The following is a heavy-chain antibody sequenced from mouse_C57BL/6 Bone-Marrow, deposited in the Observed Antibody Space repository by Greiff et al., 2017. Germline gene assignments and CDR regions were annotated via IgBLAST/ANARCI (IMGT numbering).Heavy chain of an antibody. CDR2: ISDGGSYT. Sequence: DVMLVESGGGLVKPGGSLKLSCAASGFTFSSYAMSWVRQTPEKRLEWVATISDGGSYTYYPDNVKGRFTISRDNAKNNLYLQISHLKSEDTAMYYCARDRRAYYSNWNYFDYWGQGTTLTVSS. D-gene: IGHD2-5*01. J-gene: IGHJ2*01. CDR1: GFTFSSYA. V-gene: IGHV5-4*01. CDR3: ARDRRAYYSNWNYFDY.